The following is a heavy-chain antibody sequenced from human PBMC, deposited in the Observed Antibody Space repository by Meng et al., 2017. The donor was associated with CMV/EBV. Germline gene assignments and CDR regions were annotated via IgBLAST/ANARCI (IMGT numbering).Heavy chain of an antibody. V-gene: IGHV3-21*01. CDR3: ARYPFGSHVYDSSGYGMDV. D-gene: IGHD3-22*01. CDR1: GFTFSSYS. CDR2: ISSSSSYI. J-gene: IGHJ6*02. Sequence: GGSLRLSCAASGFTFSSYSMNWVRQAPGKGLEWVSSISSSSSYIYYADSVKGRFTISRDNAKNSLYLQMNSLRAEDTAVYYCARYPFGSHVYDSSGYGMDVWGQGTTVT.